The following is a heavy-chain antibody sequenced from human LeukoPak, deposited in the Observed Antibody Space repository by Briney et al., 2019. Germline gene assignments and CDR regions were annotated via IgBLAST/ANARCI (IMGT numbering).Heavy chain of an antibody. CDR1: GGSISSGSYY. V-gene: IGHV4-61*02. CDR2: TYTSGST. J-gene: IGHJ3*02. D-gene: IGHD2-8*01. CDR3: ARERMTGDAFDI. Sequence: PSQTLSLTCTVSGGSISSGSYYWSWLRQPAGKGLEWIGRTYTSGSTNYNPSLKSRVTISVDTSKNQFSLKLSSVTAADTAVYYCARERMTGDAFDILGQGTMVTVSS.